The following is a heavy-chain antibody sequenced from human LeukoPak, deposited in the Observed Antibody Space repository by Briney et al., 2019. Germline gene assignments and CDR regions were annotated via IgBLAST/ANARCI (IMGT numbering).Heavy chain of an antibody. CDR1: GFTFSSYS. D-gene: IGHD2-21*02. V-gene: IGHV3-21*01. Sequence: PGGSLRLSCAASGFTFSSYSMNWVRQAPGKGLEWVSSISSSSGYIYYADSVKGRFTISRDNAKNSLYLQMNSLRAEDTAVYYCARDCGGDCGAFDIWGQGTMVTVSS. J-gene: IGHJ3*02. CDR3: ARDCGGDCGAFDI. CDR2: ISSSSGYI.